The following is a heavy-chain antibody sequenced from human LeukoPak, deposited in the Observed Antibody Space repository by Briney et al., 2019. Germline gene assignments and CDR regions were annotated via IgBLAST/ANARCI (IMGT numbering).Heavy chain of an antibody. Sequence: ASVKVSCKASGYTFTSYGISWVQQAPGQGLEWMGWISAYNGNTNYAQKLQGRVTMTTDTSTSTAYMELRSLRSDDTAVYYCARVRGSGWQNWFDPWGQGTLVTVSS. D-gene: IGHD6-19*01. V-gene: IGHV1-18*01. CDR1: GYTFTSYG. CDR2: ISAYNGNT. J-gene: IGHJ5*02. CDR3: ARVRGSGWQNWFDP.